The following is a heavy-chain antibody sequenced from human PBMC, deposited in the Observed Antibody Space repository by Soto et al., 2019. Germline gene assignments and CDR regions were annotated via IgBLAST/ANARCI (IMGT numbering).Heavy chain of an antibody. CDR1: GYTLTELS. Sequence: ASVKVFCKVSGYTLTELSMHWVRQAPGKGLEWMGGFDPEDGETIYAQKFQGRVTMTEDTSTDTAYMELSSLRSEDTAVYYCATLFLYSSGWYDTDYWGQGTLVTVSS. CDR2: FDPEDGET. J-gene: IGHJ4*02. CDR3: ATLFLYSSGWYDTDY. V-gene: IGHV1-24*01. D-gene: IGHD6-19*01.